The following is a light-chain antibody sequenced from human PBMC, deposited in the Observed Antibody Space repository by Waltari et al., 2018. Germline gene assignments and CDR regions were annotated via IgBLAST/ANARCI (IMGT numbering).Light chain of an antibody. V-gene: IGLV2-14*03. CDR2: DVS. J-gene: IGLJ1*01. CDR1: RNDVGNYKY. CDR3: SSYTASHTRV. Sequence: QSALTQPASVSGSPGQSITIPCIGTRNDVGNYKYVPWYQQHPGKAPKLLIYDVSNRPSGVSNRFSGSKSDNTASLTISGLQAEDEADYYCSSYTASHTRVFGTGTWVTVL.